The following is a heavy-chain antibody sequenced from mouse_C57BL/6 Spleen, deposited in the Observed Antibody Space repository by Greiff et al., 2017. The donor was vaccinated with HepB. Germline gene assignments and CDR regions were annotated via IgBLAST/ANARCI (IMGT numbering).Heavy chain of an antibody. CDR1: GYAFSSSW. Sequence: QVQLQQSGPELVKPGASVKISCKASGYAFSSSWMNWVKQRPGKGLEWIGRIYPGDGDTNYNGKFKGKATLTADKSSSTAYMQLSSLTSEDSAVYFCARHYYGSSYPYYFDYWGQGTTLTVSS. D-gene: IGHD1-1*01. CDR3: ARHYYGSSYPYYFDY. CDR2: IYPGDGDT. J-gene: IGHJ2*01. V-gene: IGHV1-82*01.